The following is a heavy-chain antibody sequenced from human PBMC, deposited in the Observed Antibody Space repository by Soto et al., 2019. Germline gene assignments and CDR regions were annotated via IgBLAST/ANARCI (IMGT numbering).Heavy chain of an antibody. Sequence: QVQLVQSGAEVKKPGSSVKVSCKASGGTFSSYAISWVRQAPGQGLEWMGGIIPIFGTANYAQKFQGRVTITADESTSTAYMELSSVRSEDTAVYYCARGRYYGSGSRTDYYYYYGMDVWGQGTTVTVSS. CDR2: IIPIFGTA. J-gene: IGHJ6*02. V-gene: IGHV1-69*12. D-gene: IGHD3-10*01. CDR1: GGTFSSYA. CDR3: ARGRYYGSGSRTDYYYYYGMDV.